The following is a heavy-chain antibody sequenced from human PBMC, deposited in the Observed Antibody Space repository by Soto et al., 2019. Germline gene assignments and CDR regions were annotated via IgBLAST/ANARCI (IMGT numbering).Heavy chain of an antibody. D-gene: IGHD2-21*01. V-gene: IGHV1-18*01. CDR2: ISAYNGNT. J-gene: IGHJ6*02. CDR1: GYTFISYR. CDR3: ARGAGCGGATGCRDMDV. Sequence: QIQLVQSGGEVKKPGASVKVSCKSSGYTFISYRITWVRQAPGQVLEWMGRISAYNGNTNYAQKLQGRVTMTTDTSTSTAYMELRSLRSDDTAVYYCARGAGCGGATGCRDMDVWGQGTTVTVSS.